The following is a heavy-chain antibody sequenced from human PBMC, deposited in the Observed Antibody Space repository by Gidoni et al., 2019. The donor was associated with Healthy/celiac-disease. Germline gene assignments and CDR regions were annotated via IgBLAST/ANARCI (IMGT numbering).Heavy chain of an antibody. CDR2: INPSGGST. CDR1: EYTFPSYY. CDR3: ARERVTTYYYDSSGYYYVVEYVY. Sequence: QVQLVQSGAEVKKPGASVKVSCKASEYTFPSYYMHWVRQAPGQGLEWLGIINPSGGSTSYAQKFQGRVTMTRDTSASTVYMELSSLRSEDTAVYYCARERVTTYYYDSSGYYYVVEYVYWGQGTLVTVSS. V-gene: IGHV1-46*01. D-gene: IGHD3-22*01. J-gene: IGHJ4*02.